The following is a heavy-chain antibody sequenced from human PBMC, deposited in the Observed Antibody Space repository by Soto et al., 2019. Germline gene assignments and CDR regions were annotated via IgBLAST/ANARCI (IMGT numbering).Heavy chain of an antibody. Sequence: PSETLSLTCAVYGGSFSGYYWSWIRQPPGKGLEWIGEINHSGSTNYNPSLKSRVTISVDTSKNQFSLKLSSVTAADTAVYYCARGRTRSPRNRFDPWGQGTLVTVSS. CDR2: INHSGST. D-gene: IGHD3-10*01. CDR3: ARGRTRSPRNRFDP. CDR1: GGSFSGYY. J-gene: IGHJ5*02. V-gene: IGHV4-34*01.